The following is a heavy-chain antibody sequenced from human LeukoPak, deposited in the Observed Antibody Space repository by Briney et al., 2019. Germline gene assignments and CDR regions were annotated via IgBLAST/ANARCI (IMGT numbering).Heavy chain of an antibody. CDR1: GFTFSSYE. V-gene: IGHV3-48*03. CDR3: ARDIVAAAEDI. Sequence: GGSLRLSCAASGFTFSSYEMNWVRQAPGKGLEWVSYISSSGSTIYYADSVKGRFTISRDNAKNSLYLQMNSLRAEDTAVYYCARDIVAAAEDIWGQGTMVTVSS. J-gene: IGHJ3*02. D-gene: IGHD6-13*01. CDR2: ISSSGSTI.